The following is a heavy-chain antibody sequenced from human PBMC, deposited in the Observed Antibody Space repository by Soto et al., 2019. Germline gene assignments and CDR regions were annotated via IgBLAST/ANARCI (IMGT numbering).Heavy chain of an antibody. CDR1: GFRFSIYS. CDR3: PRSVACHFAY. J-gene: IGHJ4*02. D-gene: IGHD6-19*01. Sequence: EVQLVESGGGLVQPGGSLRLSCAASGFRFSIYSMNWVRQAPGKGLEWSAYITSDTKTIKYADSVKGRFTISRDNDKNLVYLQMNSLRDEGTAVYSCPRSVACHFAYWGQGTVVTVST. V-gene: IGHV3-48*02. CDR2: ITSDTKTI.